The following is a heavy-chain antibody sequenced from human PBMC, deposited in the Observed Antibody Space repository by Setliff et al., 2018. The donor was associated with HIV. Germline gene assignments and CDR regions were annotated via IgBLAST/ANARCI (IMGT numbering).Heavy chain of an antibody. V-gene: IGHV1-2*06. Sequence: ASVKVSCKASQSLVTHYHLHWVRQAPGQGLEWMGRIDPQNAGTHYAQKFQGRVAMTADTSTNTVYMELRSLRSDDTAVYYCARYALCSDDCSDEGADIWGQGTLVTVSS. CDR3: ARYALCSDDCSDEGADI. J-gene: IGHJ4*02. D-gene: IGHD2-21*01. CDR2: IDPQNAGT. CDR1: QSLVTHYH.